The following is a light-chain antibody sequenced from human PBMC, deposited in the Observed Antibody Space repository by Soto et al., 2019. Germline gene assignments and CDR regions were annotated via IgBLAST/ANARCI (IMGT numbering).Light chain of an antibody. CDR2: AAS. J-gene: IGKJ5*01. V-gene: IGKV1-39*01. CDR1: QTISNY. CDR3: QQSYNTPIT. Sequence: DIQMTQSPSSLSASLGDRVTITCRASQTISNYLNWYQQKSGRAPELLVYAASNLQSGVPSRFTGSGSGTHFTLTISGLEPADFATYFCQQSYNTPITFGQGTRLRL.